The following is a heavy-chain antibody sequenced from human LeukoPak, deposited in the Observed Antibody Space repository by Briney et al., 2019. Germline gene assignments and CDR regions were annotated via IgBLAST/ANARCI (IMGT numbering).Heavy chain of an antibody. V-gene: IGHV3-30*02. CDR1: GFTFSSYG. J-gene: IGHJ3*02. CDR3: AKGITMIGVAPQDAFDI. CDR2: IRYDGSNK. Sequence: GGSLRLSCAASGFTFSSYGMHWVRQAPGKGLEWVAFIRYDGSNKYYADSVKRRFTISRDNSKNTLYLQMNSLRAEDAAVYYCAKGITMIGVAPQDAFDIWGQGTMVTVSS. D-gene: IGHD3-22*01.